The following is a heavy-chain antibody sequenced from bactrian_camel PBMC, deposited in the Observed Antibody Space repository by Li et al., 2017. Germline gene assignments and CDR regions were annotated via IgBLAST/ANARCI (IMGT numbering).Heavy chain of an antibody. V-gene: IGHV3S55*01. J-gene: IGHJ6*01. CDR2: IDDDGTL. CDR3: AARYQGGFGLGGLCTDVLGDFPY. D-gene: IGHD5*01. Sequence: VQLVESGGGSVQAGGSLRLSCTASGYSFDNLCAAWFRQAPGKEREGVASIDDDGTLSYLDSVKGRFTISQDTVKNSLYLQMNSLKPEDTAMYYCAARYQGGFGLGGLCTDVLGDFPYWGQGTQVTV. CDR1: GYSFDNLC.